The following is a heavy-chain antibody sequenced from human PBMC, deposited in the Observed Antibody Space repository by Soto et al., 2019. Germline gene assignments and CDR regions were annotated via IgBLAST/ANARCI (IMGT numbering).Heavy chain of an antibody. CDR1: GGTFSSYT. D-gene: IGHD2-2*02. CDR3: AMEYCSSTSSYRDY. J-gene: IGHJ4*02. V-gene: IGHV1-69*02. CDR2: IIPILGIA. Sequence: QVQLVQSVAGVKKPGSSVKDSCKASGGTFSSYTISWVRQAPGQGLEWMGRIIPILGIANYAQKVQGRVTITADKSTSTAYMELRSLRSEDTAVYYWAMEYCSSTSSYRDYWGQGALVTVSS.